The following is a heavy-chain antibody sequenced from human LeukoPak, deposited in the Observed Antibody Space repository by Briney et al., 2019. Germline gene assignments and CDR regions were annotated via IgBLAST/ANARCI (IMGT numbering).Heavy chain of an antibody. CDR2: IKEDGSEK. J-gene: IGHJ4*02. Sequence: PGGSLRLSCTVSGFPFSGYTMHWLRQTPGKGLEWVASIKEDGSEKSYVDSVKGRITVSRDNAKNSVDLQMNSLRAEDTAVYYCARDLYRIVVVPHYFDYWGQGTLVTVSS. CDR1: GFPFSGYT. V-gene: IGHV3-7*01. D-gene: IGHD3-22*01. CDR3: ARDLYRIVVVPHYFDY.